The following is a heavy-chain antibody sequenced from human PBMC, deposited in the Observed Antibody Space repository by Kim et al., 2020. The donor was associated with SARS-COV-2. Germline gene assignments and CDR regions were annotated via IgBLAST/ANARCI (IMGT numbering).Heavy chain of an antibody. CDR2: IYHSGSS. CDR3: ARDSHSCFDD. V-gene: IGHV4-59*02. J-gene: IGHJ4*02. Sequence: SETLSLTCTVSGGSVSAYYWGWIRQSPGKGLEWIGHIYHSGSSDYNPSLRSRLTMSIDTSRNKFSLKLRSVTAADTAVYYCARDSHSCFDDWGQGILVTVSS. CDR1: GGSVSAYY.